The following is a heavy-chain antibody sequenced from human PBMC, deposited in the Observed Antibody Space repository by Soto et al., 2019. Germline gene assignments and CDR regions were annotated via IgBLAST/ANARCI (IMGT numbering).Heavy chain of an antibody. Sequence: SETLSLTCTVSGGSISGYYWSWIRQPPGKGLEWIGYIYYSGSTNYNPSLKSRVTLSVDTSKNQFSLKLASLTAADTAVYYCARGSGGLDAFDIWGQGTMVTV. V-gene: IGHV4-59*01. J-gene: IGHJ3*02. CDR3: ARGSGGLDAFDI. CDR1: GGSISGYY. CDR2: IYYSGST.